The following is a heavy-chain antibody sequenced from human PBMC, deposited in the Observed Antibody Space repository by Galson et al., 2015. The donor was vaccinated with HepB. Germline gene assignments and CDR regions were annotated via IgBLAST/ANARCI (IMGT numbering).Heavy chain of an antibody. D-gene: IGHD5-24*01. J-gene: IGHJ4*02. CDR3: AKDRVRDGRWSYDY. CDR1: GFTFGNYA. CDR2: IFHDGGNT. Sequence: SLRLSCAASGFTFGNYAMSWFRQAPGTGLEWVSAIFHDGGNTFYAESVKGRFTIYTANAKNTLILQMNGLRAEDTAIYYCAKDRVRDGRWSYDYWGQGTLVTVSS. V-gene: IGHV3-23*01.